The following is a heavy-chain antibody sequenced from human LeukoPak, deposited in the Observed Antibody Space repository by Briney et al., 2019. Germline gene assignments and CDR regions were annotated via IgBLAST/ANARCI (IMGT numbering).Heavy chain of an antibody. Sequence: QPGGSVRLSCVGSGFMFSRFGLIWVRQAPGKGLEWVSGIHGNGETTYYGDSVKGRFTISRDNSKSTLYLQMNRLRVEDTAEYFCGRDPNGDYVGAFEFWGQGTKVAVSS. CDR2: IHGNGETT. CDR1: GFMFSRFG. D-gene: IGHD3-16*01. V-gene: IGHV3-23*01. CDR3: GRDPNGDYVGAFEF. J-gene: IGHJ3*01.